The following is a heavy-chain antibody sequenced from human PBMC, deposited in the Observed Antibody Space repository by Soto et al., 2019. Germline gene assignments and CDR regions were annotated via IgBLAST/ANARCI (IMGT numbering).Heavy chain of an antibody. CDR1: GGTFSSYA. CDR2: IIPIFGTA. D-gene: IGHD5-18*01. V-gene: IGHV1-69*13. CDR3: ARDKAGYSYGRYYYGMDV. Sequence: SVKVSCKASGGTFSSYAISWVRQAPGQGLEWMGGIIPIFGTANYAQKFQGRVTITADESTSTAYMELSSLRSEDTAVYYCARDKAGYSYGRYYYGMDVWGQGTTVTVSS. J-gene: IGHJ6*02.